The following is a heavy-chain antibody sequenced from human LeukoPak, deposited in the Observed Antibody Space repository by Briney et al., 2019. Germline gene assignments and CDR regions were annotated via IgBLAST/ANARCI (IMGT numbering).Heavy chain of an antibody. D-gene: IGHD6-19*01. CDR3: ARDRGPIAVAGRYFDY. J-gene: IGHJ4*02. CDR2: IIPIFGTA. CDR1: GGTFSSYA. Sequence: ASVKVSCEASGGTFSSYAISWVRQAPGQGLEWMGGIIPIFGTANYAQKFQGRVTITADESTSTAYMELSSLRSEDTAVYYCARDRGPIAVAGRYFDYWGQGTLVAVSS. V-gene: IGHV1-69*01.